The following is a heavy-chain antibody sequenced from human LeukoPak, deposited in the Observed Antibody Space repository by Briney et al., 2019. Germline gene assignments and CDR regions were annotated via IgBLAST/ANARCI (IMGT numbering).Heavy chain of an antibody. CDR1: GGTFSSYA. D-gene: IGHD4-17*01. V-gene: IGHV1-69*06. J-gene: IGHJ4*02. CDR2: IIPIFGTA. Sequence: ASVKVSCKASGGTFSSYAISWVRQAPGQGLEWMGGIIPIFGTANYAQKFQGRVTITADKSTSTAYMELSSLRSEGTAVYYCARGTWTWYEVTTEEPNFDYWGQGTLVTVSS. CDR3: ARGTWTWYEVTTEEPNFDY.